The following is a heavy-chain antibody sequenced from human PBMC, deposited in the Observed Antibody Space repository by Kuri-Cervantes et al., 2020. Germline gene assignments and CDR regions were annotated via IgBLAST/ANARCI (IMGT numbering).Heavy chain of an antibody. Sequence: GESLKISCAASGFTFSSYWMSWVRQAPGKGLEWVAQIKYDGHEKYFLDSVKGRFTISRDNAENSLYLQMNSQRAEDTAVYYCARDVEAFGYHYVGMDVWGQGTTVTVSS. CDR1: GFTFSSYW. CDR2: IKYDGHEK. CDR3: ARDVEAFGYHYVGMDV. D-gene: IGHD3-10*02. J-gene: IGHJ6*02. V-gene: IGHV3-7*01.